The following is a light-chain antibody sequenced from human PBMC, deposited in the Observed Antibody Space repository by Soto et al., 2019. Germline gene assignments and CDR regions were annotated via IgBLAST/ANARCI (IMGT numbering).Light chain of an antibody. J-gene: IGKJ5*01. CDR3: QQYSSSPT. V-gene: IGKV3-20*01. CDR1: QSVSSSF. CDR2: GAS. Sequence: EIVLTQSPGTLSLSPGERATFSCRASQSVSSSFLAWYQQKVGQAPRLLIFGASSRATGIPDRFSGSGSGTDFTLTISRLEPEDFAVYYCQQYSSSPTFGQGTRLEIK.